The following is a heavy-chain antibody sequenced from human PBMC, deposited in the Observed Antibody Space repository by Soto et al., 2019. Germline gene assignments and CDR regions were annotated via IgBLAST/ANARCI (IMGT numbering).Heavy chain of an antibody. V-gene: IGHV1-18*01. J-gene: IGHJ3*01. CDR2: ITLYNGNT. CDR3: ARMGLGVTWSGALDV. CDR1: GYRILTFG. Sequence: QVQLVQSGAEVKNPGASVKVSCQAAGYRILTFGIAWVRQAPGGGPECMGWITLYNGNTHYAQQFQGRVTMTTDTSTNTAYMELTTLTPGDTAVYYCARMGLGVTWSGALDVWGQGTLVAVSS. D-gene: IGHD3-10*01.